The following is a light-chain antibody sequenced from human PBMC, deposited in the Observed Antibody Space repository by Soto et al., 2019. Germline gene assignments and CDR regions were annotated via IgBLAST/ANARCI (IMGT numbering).Light chain of an antibody. V-gene: IGKV3-11*01. J-gene: IGKJ4*01. Sequence: IVLTQSPSTLSLSPGERATLSCRASQSVSSYLAWYRQKPGQAPRLLIYDASNRATGIPARFSGSGSGTDFTLTISSLEPEDFAVYYCQQRSNWLTFGGGTKVDIK. CDR3: QQRSNWLT. CDR2: DAS. CDR1: QSVSSY.